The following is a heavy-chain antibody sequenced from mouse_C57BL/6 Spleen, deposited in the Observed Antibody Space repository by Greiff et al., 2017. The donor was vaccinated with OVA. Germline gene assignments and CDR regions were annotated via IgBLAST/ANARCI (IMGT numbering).Heavy chain of an antibody. J-gene: IGHJ2*01. D-gene: IGHD2-1*01. Sequence: VMLVESGPELVKPGASVKISCKASGYAFSSSWMNWVKQRPGKGLEWIGRIYPGDGDTNYNGKFKGKATLTADKSSSTAYMQLSSLTSEDSAVYFCARCRELWYLDYWGQGTTLTVSS. CDR1: GYAFSSSW. CDR2: IYPGDGDT. V-gene: IGHV1-82*01. CDR3: ARCRELWYLDY.